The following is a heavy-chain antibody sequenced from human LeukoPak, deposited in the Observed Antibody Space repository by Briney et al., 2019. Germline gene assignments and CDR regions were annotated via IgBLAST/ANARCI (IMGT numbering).Heavy chain of an antibody. D-gene: IGHD3-3*01. V-gene: IGHV3-7*01. CDR1: GFTFSSYW. CDR2: INLDGSDK. J-gene: IGHJ3*01. CDR3: ARHLFWAFDF. Sequence: GGSLRLSCAASGFTFSSYWMTWVRQTPGKGLEWVANINLDGSDKHYVDSVKGRFTISRDNVKNSLYLQMNSLRAGDTAVYYCARHLFWAFDFWGQGTIVTVAS.